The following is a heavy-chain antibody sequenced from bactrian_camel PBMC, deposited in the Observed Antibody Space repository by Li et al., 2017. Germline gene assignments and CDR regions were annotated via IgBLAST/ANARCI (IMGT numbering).Heavy chain of an antibody. CDR2: INDGGGKP. J-gene: IGHJ4*01. Sequence: VQLVESGGGLVQPGGSLKLSCAASGFTFSNAAMAWVRLAPGKGLEWVSGINDGGGKPYYADSVKGRFTISRDNAKNTLYLQMNSLKTEDTGVYYCAADSGSWYGSFTPGWGQGTQVTVS. CDR3: AADSGSWYGSFTPG. D-gene: IGHD6*01. V-gene: IGHV3S31*01. CDR1: GFTFSNAA.